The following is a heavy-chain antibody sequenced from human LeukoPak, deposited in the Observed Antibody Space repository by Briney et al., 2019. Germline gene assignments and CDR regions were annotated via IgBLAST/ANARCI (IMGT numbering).Heavy chain of an antibody. CDR2: IKQDGSEK. V-gene: IGHV3-7*01. Sequence: PGGSLRLSCAASGFTFSSYWMGWVRQAPGKGLEWVANIKQDGSEKVYVDSVKGRFAISRDNAMNSLYLEMNSLRAEDAAVYYCTRACSDHSNYFDHWGQGTLVTVSS. CDR1: GFTFSSYW. J-gene: IGHJ4*02. CDR3: TRACSDHSNYFDH. D-gene: IGHD4-11*01.